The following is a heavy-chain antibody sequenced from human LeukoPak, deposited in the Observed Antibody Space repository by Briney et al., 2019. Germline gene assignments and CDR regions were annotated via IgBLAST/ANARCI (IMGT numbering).Heavy chain of an antibody. CDR3: VKDRSMAAPNNDFFDS. Sequence: GGSLRLSCSASGFTFNRFYLHWVRQAPGKGLEFVSHISSNGATTYYADSVKGRFTISRDNSKNTLYLQMSSLRADDTAVYYCVKDRSMAAPNNDFFDSWGQGALVTVSS. J-gene: IGHJ4*02. CDR2: ISSNGATT. D-gene: IGHD6-6*01. V-gene: IGHV3-64D*06. CDR1: GFTFNRFY.